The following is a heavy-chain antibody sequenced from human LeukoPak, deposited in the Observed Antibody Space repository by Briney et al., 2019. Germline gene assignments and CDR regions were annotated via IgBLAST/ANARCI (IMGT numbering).Heavy chain of an antibody. V-gene: IGHV3-74*01. CDR2: SSPDWTTK. CDR1: GFTFSGCW. Sequence: PGGSLRLSCAASGFTFSGCWMHWVPRAPGKGLVGVLHSSPDWTTKNYADCAEGRFNISRDNAKNTLYLQMNGLREEDAAVYYCTRVLAGRSGLMDVWGRGTAITVSS. D-gene: IGHD2-8*02. J-gene: IGHJ6*02. CDR3: TRVLAGRSGLMDV.